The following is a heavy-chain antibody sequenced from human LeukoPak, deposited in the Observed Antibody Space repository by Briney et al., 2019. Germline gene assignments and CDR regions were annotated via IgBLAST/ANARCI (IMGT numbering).Heavy chain of an antibody. CDR1: GGSISSYY. D-gene: IGHD6-25*01. V-gene: IGHV4-59*01. Sequence: PSETLSLTCTVSGGSISSYYWSWIRQPPGKGLEWIGYIYYSGSTNYNPSLKSRVTISVDTSKNQFSLKLSSVTAAGTAVYYCARDWAAGFDYWGQGTLVTVSS. CDR3: ARDWAAGFDY. J-gene: IGHJ4*02. CDR2: IYYSGST.